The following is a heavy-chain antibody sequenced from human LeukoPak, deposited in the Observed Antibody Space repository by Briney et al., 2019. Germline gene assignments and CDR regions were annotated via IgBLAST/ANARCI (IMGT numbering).Heavy chain of an antibody. CDR2: TYYRSKWYN. CDR1: GDSVSSNSAA. Sequence: SQTLSLTCAISGDSVSSNSAAWNWIRQSPSRGLEWLGSTYYRSKWYNDYAVSVKSRITINPDTSKNQFSLQLNSVTPEDTAVYYCARAPDGFHSSGWYGAFDIWGQGTMVTVSS. J-gene: IGHJ3*02. V-gene: IGHV6-1*01. CDR3: ARAPDGFHSSGWYGAFDI. D-gene: IGHD6-19*01.